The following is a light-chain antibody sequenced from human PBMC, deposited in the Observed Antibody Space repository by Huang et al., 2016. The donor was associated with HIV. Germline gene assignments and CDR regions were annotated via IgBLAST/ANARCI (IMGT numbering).Light chain of an antibody. CDR3: QQFYSTPIT. J-gene: IGKJ5*01. CDR2: WAS. CDR1: QSLLYRSNNKNY. V-gene: IGKV4-1*01. Sequence: DIVMTQSPDSLAVSLGERATINCKSSQSLLYRSNNKNYLAWYQQTPGQPPKLLIYWASTRESGVPDRFSGSGSGTDFTLTISSLQAEDVAVYHYQQFYSTPITFGQGTRLEIK.